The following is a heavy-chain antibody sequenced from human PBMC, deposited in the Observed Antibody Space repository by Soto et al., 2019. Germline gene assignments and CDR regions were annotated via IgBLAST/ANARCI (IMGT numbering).Heavy chain of an antibody. CDR1: GGSISSYY. V-gene: IGHV4-59*01. Sequence: QVQLQESGPGLVKPSETLSLTCTVSGGSISSYYWSWIRQPPGKGLEWIGYIYYSGSTNYNPSLKXXVXLXGDTSKNRFSLKLSSVTAADTAVYDCARDYGASFDYWGQGTLVTVSS. CDR3: ARDYGASFDY. D-gene: IGHD4-17*01. CDR2: IYYSGST. J-gene: IGHJ4*02.